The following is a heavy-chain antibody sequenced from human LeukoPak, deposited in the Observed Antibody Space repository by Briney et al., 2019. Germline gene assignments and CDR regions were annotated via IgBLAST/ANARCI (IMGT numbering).Heavy chain of an antibody. J-gene: IGHJ4*02. CDR1: GYTFTSYY. V-gene: IGHV1-69*02. CDR3: ASSTEFVDTAMVNYPDY. Sequence: GASVKVSCKASGYTFTSYYMHWVRQAPGQGLEWMGRIIPILGIANYAQKFQGRVTITADKSTSTAYMELSSLRSEDTAVYYCASSTEFVDTAMVNYPDYWGQGTLVTVSS. D-gene: IGHD5-18*01. CDR2: IIPILGIA.